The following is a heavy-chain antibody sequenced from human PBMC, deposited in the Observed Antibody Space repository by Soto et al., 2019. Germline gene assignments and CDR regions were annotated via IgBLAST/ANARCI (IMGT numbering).Heavy chain of an antibody. CDR3: ARGPRSTAGLDNFDY. D-gene: IGHD1-1*01. CDR2: INADNGNT. CDR1: GYTFTSYA. V-gene: IGHV1-3*01. J-gene: IGHJ4*02. Sequence: ASVKVSCKASGYTFTSYAMHWVRQAPGQRLEWMGWINADNGNTKYSQKFQGRVTITRGTSASTAYMELSSLKSEDTAVFYCARGPRSTAGLDNFDYWGQGTLVTASS.